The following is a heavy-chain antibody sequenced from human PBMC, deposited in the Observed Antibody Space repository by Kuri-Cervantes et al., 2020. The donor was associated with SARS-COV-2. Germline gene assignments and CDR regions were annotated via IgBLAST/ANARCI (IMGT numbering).Heavy chain of an antibody. CDR3: ALRTLPWYYYYMDV. Sequence: SETLSPTCAVSGYSISSGYYWGWIRQPPGKGLEWIGSIYHSGSTYYNPSLKSRVTISVDTSKNQFSLKLSSVTAADTAVYYCALRTLPWYYYYMDVWGKGTTVTVSS. CDR1: GYSISSGYY. CDR2: IYHSGST. D-gene: IGHD3/OR15-3a*01. J-gene: IGHJ6*03. V-gene: IGHV4-38-2*01.